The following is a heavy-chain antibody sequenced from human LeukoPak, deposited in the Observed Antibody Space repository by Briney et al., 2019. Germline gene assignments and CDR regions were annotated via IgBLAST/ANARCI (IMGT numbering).Heavy chain of an antibody. Sequence: GASLRLSCAASGFTFSNYAMSWVRQAPGEGLEWVSAILGSGGSTYYADSVKDRFTVSRDNSKSTLYLQMNSLRAEDTALYYCAKWGDYDVLTGYYVPDYWGQGTLVTVSS. CDR2: ILGSGGST. CDR3: AKWGDYDVLTGYYVPDY. D-gene: IGHD3-9*01. J-gene: IGHJ4*02. V-gene: IGHV3-23*01. CDR1: GFTFSNYA.